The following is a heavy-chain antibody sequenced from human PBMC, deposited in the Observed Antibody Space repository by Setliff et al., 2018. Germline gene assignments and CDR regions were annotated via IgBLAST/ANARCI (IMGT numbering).Heavy chain of an antibody. D-gene: IGHD3-10*01. J-gene: IGHJ4*02. CDR3: SRRSEFNYGSGTIDS. V-gene: IGHV4-59*01. Sequence: SETLSLTCSVSGASINRAYWNWIRQPPGKGLEWIGYIHYSKSTNFNTTLKNRITISSNTSKNQKSLKLSYMTSADTAVYYCSRRSEFNYGSGTIDSWGPGTLVTVSS. CDR2: IHYSKST. CDR1: GASINRAY.